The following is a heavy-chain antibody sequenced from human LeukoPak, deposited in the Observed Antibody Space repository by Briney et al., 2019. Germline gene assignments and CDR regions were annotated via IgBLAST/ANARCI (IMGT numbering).Heavy chain of an antibody. J-gene: IGHJ1*01. V-gene: IGHV3-7*01. CDR1: GFTFSSYW. Sequence: PGGSLRLSCAASGFTFSSYWMSWVRQAPGKGLEWVAKIKKDGSEKYYVDSVRGRFSISRDNAKKSLYLQMNSLRTEDTAVYFCTRDYYDGSGRSVDWGQGTLVTVSS. D-gene: IGHD3-22*01. CDR3: TRDYYDGSGRSVD. CDR2: IKKDGSEK.